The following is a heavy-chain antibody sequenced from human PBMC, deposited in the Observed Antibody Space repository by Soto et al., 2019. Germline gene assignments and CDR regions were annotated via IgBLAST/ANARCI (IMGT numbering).Heavy chain of an antibody. Sequence: EVQLLESGGGLVQPGGSLRLSCAASGFTFSSYAMSWVRQAPGKGLEWVSAISGSGGSTYYADSVKGRFTISRDNSKNTLSLRMNSLRAEDTAVYYCAKVRSRGSSWYWDYYYYGMDVWGQGTTVTVSS. CDR3: AKVRSRGSSWYWDYYYYGMDV. D-gene: IGHD6-13*01. V-gene: IGHV3-23*01. J-gene: IGHJ6*02. CDR1: GFTFSSYA. CDR2: ISGSGGST.